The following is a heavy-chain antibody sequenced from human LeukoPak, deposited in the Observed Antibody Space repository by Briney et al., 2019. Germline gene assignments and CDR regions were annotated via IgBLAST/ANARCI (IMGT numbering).Heavy chain of an antibody. V-gene: IGHV4-59*12. CDR2: IYYSGST. CDR3: ASYSSGWYGPLFDY. J-gene: IGHJ4*02. Sequence: PSETLSLTCTVSGGSISSYYWSWIRQPPGKGLEWIGYIYYSGSTNYNPSLKSRVTISVDKSKNQFSLKLSSVTAADTAVYYCASYSSGWYGPLFDYWGQGTLVTVSS. CDR1: GGSISSYY. D-gene: IGHD6-19*01.